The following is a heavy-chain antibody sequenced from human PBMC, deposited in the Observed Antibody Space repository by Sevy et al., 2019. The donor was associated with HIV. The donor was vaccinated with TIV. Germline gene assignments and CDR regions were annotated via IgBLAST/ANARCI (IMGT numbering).Heavy chain of an antibody. V-gene: IGHV1-2*06. J-gene: IGHJ4*02. CDR3: AREAGSTYYGLLDY. Sequence: ASVKVSCKAFGYTFTDNYIHWVRQAPGQGLEWMGRINPLSGGTNSAQQSQGRVTMSRDTSISTAYMAVSRLRFDDTAVYYCAREAGSTYYGLLDYWGQGSLVTVSS. D-gene: IGHD4-17*01. CDR1: GYTFTDNY. CDR2: INPLSGGT.